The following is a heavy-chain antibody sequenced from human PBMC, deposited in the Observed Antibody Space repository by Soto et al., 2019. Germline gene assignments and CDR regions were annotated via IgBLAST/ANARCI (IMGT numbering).Heavy chain of an antibody. CDR3: AGLYFPIVVVVAAFFNWFDP. CDR2: IYYSGST. CDR1: GGSISSSSYY. V-gene: IGHV4-39*01. D-gene: IGHD2-15*01. Sequence: PSETLSLTCTVSGGSISSSSYYWGWIRQPPGKGLEWIGSIYYSGSTYYNPSLKSRVTISVDTSKNQFSLKLSSVTAADTAVYYCAGLYFPIVVVVAAFFNWFDPWGQGTLVTVSS. J-gene: IGHJ5*02.